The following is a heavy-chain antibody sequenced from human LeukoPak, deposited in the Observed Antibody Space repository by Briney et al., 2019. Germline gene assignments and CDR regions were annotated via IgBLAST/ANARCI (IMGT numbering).Heavy chain of an antibody. CDR2: ISSSSSYI. J-gene: IGHJ3*01. CDR1: GFTFSSYS. CDR3: AREEEGDAFDF. V-gene: IGHV3-21*01. Sequence: GGSLRLSCAASGFTFSSYSMNWVRQAPGKGLEWVSSISSSSSYIYYADSVKGRFTISRDNAKNSLYLQMNSLRAEDTAVYFCAREEEGDAFDFWGQGTMVTVSS.